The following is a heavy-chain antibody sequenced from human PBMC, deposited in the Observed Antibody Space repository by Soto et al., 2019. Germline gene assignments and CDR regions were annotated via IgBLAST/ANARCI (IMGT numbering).Heavy chain of an antibody. CDR1: GDSVSSNSAA. J-gene: IGHJ6*02. Sequence: PSQTLSLTCAISGDSVSSNSAAWNWIRQSPSRGLEWLGRTYYRSKWYNDYAVSVKSRITINPDTPKNQFSLQLNSVTPEDTAVYYCARSIAVAGTLRYYYGMDVWGQGTTVTVSS. V-gene: IGHV6-1*01. CDR2: TYYRSKWYN. CDR3: ARSIAVAGTLRYYYGMDV. D-gene: IGHD6-19*01.